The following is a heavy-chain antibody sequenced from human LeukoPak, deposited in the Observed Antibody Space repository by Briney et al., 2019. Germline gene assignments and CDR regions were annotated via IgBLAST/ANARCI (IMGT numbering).Heavy chain of an antibody. CDR2: ISSTSSYI. CDR3: ARSSGWYHRGPDYYYYYMDV. CDR1: GFTFSSFG. D-gene: IGHD6-19*01. Sequence: GGSLRLSCAASGFTFSSFGMNWVRQAPGKGLEWVSYISSTSSYIYYADSVKSRFTISRDNAKNSLYLQMNSLRAEDTAVYYCARSSGWYHRGPDYYYYYMDVWGKGTTVTVS. J-gene: IGHJ6*03. V-gene: IGHV3-21*05.